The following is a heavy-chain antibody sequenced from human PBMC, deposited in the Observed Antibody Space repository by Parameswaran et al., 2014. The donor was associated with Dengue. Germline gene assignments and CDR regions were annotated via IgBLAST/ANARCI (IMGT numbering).Heavy chain of an antibody. CDR2: ISYDGSNK. J-gene: IGHJ6*02. D-gene: IGHD3-3*01. Sequence: WIRQPPGKGLEWVAVISYDGSNKYYADSVKGRFTISRGNSKNTLYLQMNSLRAEDTAVYYCAKKMPRISLRFLEWLSGGMDVWGQGTTVTVSS. V-gene: IGHV3-30*18. CDR3: AKKMPRISLRFLEWLSGGMDV.